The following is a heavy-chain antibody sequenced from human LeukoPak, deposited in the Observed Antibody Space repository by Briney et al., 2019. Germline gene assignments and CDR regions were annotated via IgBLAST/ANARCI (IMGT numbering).Heavy chain of an antibody. D-gene: IGHD1-7*01. CDR1: GGSISSYY. V-gene: IGHV4-59*01. CDR2: IYYSGST. CDR3: ARAPVWHYPYYFDY. Sequence: SETLSLTCTVSGGSISSYYWSWIRQPPGKGLEWIRYIYYSGSTNYNPSLKSRVTISVDTSKNQFSLKLSSVTAADTAVYYCARAPVWHYPYYFDYWGQGSLVTVSS. J-gene: IGHJ4*02.